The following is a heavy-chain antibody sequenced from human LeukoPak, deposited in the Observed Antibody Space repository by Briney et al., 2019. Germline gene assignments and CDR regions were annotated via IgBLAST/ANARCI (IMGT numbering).Heavy chain of an antibody. CDR1: GGSISSGGYY. CDR3: ARSDCSSTSCSLNYYYYMDV. V-gene: IGHV4-30-2*01. J-gene: IGHJ6*03. CDR2: IYHSGST. Sequence: SETLSLTCTVSGGSISSGGYYWSWIRQPPGKGLEWIGYIYHSGSTYYNPSLKSRVTISVDRSKNQFSLKLSSVTAADTAVYYCARSDCSSTSCSLNYYYYMDVWGKGTTVTVSS. D-gene: IGHD2-2*01.